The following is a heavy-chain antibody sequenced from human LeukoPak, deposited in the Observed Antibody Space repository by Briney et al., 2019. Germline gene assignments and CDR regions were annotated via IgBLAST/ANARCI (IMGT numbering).Heavy chain of an antibody. Sequence: ASAKVSCKASGYTFTSYAMHWVRQAPGQRLEWMGWINAGNGNTKYSQKFKGRVTITRDTSASTVYMELSSLRSEDTAVYYCALQDLSAGNYYYYYGMDVWGQGTTVTVSS. V-gene: IGHV1-3*01. D-gene: IGHD2-15*01. J-gene: IGHJ6*02. CDR1: GYTFTSYA. CDR3: ALQDLSAGNYYYYYGMDV. CDR2: INAGNGNT.